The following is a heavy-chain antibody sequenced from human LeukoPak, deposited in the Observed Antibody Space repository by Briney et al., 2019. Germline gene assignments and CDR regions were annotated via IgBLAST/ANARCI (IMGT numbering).Heavy chain of an antibody. J-gene: IGHJ4*02. Sequence: SETLSLTCTVSGGSISSSSYYWGWIRQPPGKGLEWIGSIYYSGSTYYNPSLKSRVTISVDTSKNQFSLKLSSVTAADTAVYYCAREMAGLDYWGQGTLVTVSS. D-gene: IGHD2-8*01. CDR1: GGSISSSSYY. V-gene: IGHV4-39*01. CDR2: IYYSGST. CDR3: AREMAGLDY.